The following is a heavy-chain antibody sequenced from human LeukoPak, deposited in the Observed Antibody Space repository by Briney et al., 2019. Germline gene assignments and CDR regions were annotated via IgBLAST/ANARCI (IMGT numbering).Heavy chain of an antibody. CDR2: ISYDGSNK. V-gene: IGHV3-30*01. CDR1: GFTFSSYA. CDR3: ARDRPMIVVVSMGEYFQH. Sequence: GGSLRLSCAASGFTFSSYAMHWVRQAPGKGQEWVAVISYDGSNKYYADSVKGRFTISRDNSKNTLYLQMNSLRAEDTAVYYCARDRPMIVVVSMGEYFQHWGQGTLVTVSS. D-gene: IGHD3-22*01. J-gene: IGHJ1*01.